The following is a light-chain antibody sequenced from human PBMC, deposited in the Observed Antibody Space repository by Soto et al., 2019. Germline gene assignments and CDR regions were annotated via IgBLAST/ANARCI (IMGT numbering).Light chain of an antibody. CDR3: QQSYSTTWT. CDR2: AAS. J-gene: IGKJ1*01. V-gene: IGKV1-39*01. CDR1: QGISTF. Sequence: DIQMTQSPSSLSASVGDRVTITCRASQGISTFLNWYQHKPGKAPKLLIYAASSLQSGVPSRFSGIGSETDCTRTISSLQPEDFATYSCQQSYSTTWTFGQGTTVEIQ.